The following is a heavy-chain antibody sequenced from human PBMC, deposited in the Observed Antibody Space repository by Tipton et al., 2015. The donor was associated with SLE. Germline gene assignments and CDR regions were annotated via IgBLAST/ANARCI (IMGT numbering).Heavy chain of an antibody. CDR3: ARSKRDYYDNSGPDAFDI. V-gene: IGHV1-69*05. J-gene: IGHJ3*02. CDR2: IIPMFGTA. Sequence: QSGPEVKKPGSSVKVSCKASGGIFITYSISWLRQAPGQGLEWMGSIIPMFGTADNAQKFQGRVTITTDESTSTAYMELSSLRSEDTAVYYCARSKRDYYDNSGPDAFDIWGQGTLVTVST. CDR1: GGIFITYS. D-gene: IGHD3-22*01.